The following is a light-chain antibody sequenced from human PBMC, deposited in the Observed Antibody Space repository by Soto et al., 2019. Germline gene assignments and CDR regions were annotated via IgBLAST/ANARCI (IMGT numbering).Light chain of an antibody. Sequence: EIVRTQSPDTLSVSPGERATLSCRASQSVSSNLAWYQQKPGQAPRLLIYGASTRATDIPARFSGSGSGTEFTLTISSLQSEDFAVYYCQQYNNWPLFTFGPGTKVDIK. CDR3: QQYNNWPLFT. CDR1: QSVSSN. V-gene: IGKV3-15*01. J-gene: IGKJ3*01. CDR2: GAS.